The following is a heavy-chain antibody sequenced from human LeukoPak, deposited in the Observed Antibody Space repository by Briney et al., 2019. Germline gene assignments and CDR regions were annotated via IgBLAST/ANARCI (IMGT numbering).Heavy chain of an antibody. Sequence: GGSLRLSCAASGFTFSSHWMSWVRQAPGKGLEWVANIKKDGSEKYYVDAVKGRFTISRDNAKTSLYLQMNSLRAEDTAVYYCARDRPTWDIVATIIWGQGTLVTVSS. CDR1: GFTFSSHW. CDR3: ARDRPTWDIVATII. V-gene: IGHV3-7*01. CDR2: IKKDGSEK. J-gene: IGHJ4*02. D-gene: IGHD5-12*01.